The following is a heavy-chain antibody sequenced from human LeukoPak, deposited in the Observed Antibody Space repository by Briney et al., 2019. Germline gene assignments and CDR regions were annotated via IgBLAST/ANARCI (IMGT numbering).Heavy chain of an antibody. CDR3: AKVKAITMVRGLGFDY. CDR1: GFTFSSYG. J-gene: IGHJ4*02. Sequence: PGGSLRLSCAASGFTFSSYGMHWVRQAPGKGLEWVAFIRYDGSNKYYADSVKGRFTISRDNSKNTLYLQMNSLRAEDTAVYYCAKVKAITMVRGLGFDYWGQGTLVTVSS. CDR2: IRYDGSNK. V-gene: IGHV3-30*02. D-gene: IGHD3-10*01.